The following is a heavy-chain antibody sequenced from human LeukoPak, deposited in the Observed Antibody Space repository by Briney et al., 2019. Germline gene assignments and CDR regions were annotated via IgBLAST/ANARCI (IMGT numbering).Heavy chain of an antibody. CDR1: GGSISSSRYY. D-gene: IGHD2-21*02. CDR2: IYYSGST. CDR3: ARTPRDSKPSSCYLDL. Sequence: SETLSLTCTVSGGSISSSRYYWGWIRQPPGKGLVWIGSIYYSGSTYYNPSLKSRVTISVDTSKNQFSLKLSSVTAADTAVYYVARTPRDSKPSSCYLDLWGRGTLVTVSS. V-gene: IGHV4-39*01. J-gene: IGHJ2*01.